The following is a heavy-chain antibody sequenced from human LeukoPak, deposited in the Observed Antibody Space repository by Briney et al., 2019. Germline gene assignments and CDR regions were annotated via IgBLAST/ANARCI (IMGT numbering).Heavy chain of an antibody. V-gene: IGHV3-7*01. Sequence: GGSLRLSCAASGFTLSTYWMVWVRQAPGKGLEWVANIKQDGSEKYYVDSVKGRFTISRDNAKNSLYLQMNSLRDEDTAVYYCARHPGRTRYDYWGQGTLVTVSS. CDR2: IKQDGSEK. J-gene: IGHJ4*02. CDR3: ARHPGRTRYDY. CDR1: GFTLSTYW.